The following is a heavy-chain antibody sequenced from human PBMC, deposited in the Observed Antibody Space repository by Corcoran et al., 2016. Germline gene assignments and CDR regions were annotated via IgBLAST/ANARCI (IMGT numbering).Heavy chain of an antibody. Sequence: QVQLQQWGAGLLKPSETLSLTCAVYGGSFSGYYWSWIRQPPGKGLEWIEEINHSGSTNYNPSLKSRVTISVDTSKNQFSLQLSSVTTADTAVYYCARGNEQQLVPPFDYWGQGTLVTVSS. CDR1: GGSFSGYY. CDR2: INHSGST. D-gene: IGHD6-13*01. J-gene: IGHJ4*02. CDR3: ARGNEQQLVPPFDY. V-gene: IGHV4-34*01.